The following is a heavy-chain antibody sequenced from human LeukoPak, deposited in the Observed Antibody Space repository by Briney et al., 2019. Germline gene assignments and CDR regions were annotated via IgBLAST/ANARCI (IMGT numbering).Heavy chain of an antibody. J-gene: IGHJ6*03. CDR2: IIPVFGTP. D-gene: IGHD3-3*01. CDR1: GGTFNSYV. Sequence: SVKVSCKASGGTFNSYVISWVRQAPGQGLEWMGGIIPVFGTPKYAQKFQGRVSITKDESTSTAYMELSSLSSEDTAVYYYAIDFAPNDFWSGSSGMNVWGKGTTVTVSS. CDR3: AIDFAPNDFWSGSSGMNV. V-gene: IGHV1-69*05.